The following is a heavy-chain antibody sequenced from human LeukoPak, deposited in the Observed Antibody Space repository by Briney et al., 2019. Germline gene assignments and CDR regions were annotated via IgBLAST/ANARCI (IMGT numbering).Heavy chain of an antibody. J-gene: IGHJ4*01. Sequence: GRSLRLSCAASGFTFSSYGMHWVRQAPGKGLEWVAVISYDGSNKYYADSVKGRFTISRDNSKNTLYLQMNSLRAEDTAVYYCAKTGSIAVSLGYWGQEPWSPSPQ. CDR3: AKTGSIAVSLGY. CDR2: ISYDGSNK. CDR1: GFTFSSYG. D-gene: IGHD6-19*01. V-gene: IGHV3-30*18.